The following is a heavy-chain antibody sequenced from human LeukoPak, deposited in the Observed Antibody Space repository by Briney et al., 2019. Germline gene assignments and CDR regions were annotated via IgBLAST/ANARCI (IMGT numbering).Heavy chain of an antibody. Sequence: GRSLRLSCAASGFTFDDYAMHWVRQAPGKGLEWVSGISWNSDIIGYADSVKGRFTISRDSAKNSLYLQMNSLRPEDTAFYYCAKDIRSIVVPPDAVDVWGQGTTVTVSS. CDR2: ISWNSDII. D-gene: IGHD2-2*01. CDR1: GFTFDDYA. V-gene: IGHV3-9*01. J-gene: IGHJ6*02. CDR3: AKDIRSIVVPPDAVDV.